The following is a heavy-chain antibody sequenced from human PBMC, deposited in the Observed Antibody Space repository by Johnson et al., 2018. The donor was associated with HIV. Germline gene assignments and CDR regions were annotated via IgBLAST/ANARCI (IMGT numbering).Heavy chain of an antibody. CDR2: ISYDGSNK. D-gene: IGHD5-18*01. CDR3: ARERVVFASQSYSYGHDALDI. CDR1: GFTFSSYA. V-gene: IGHV3-30*04. Sequence: QVQLVESGGGVVQPGRSLRLSCAASGFTFSSYAMHWVRQAPGKGLAWVDVISYDGSNKYYADSVKGRFPISRATSKNTLYLQMNSLRAEDTAVYYCARERVVFASQSYSYGHDALDIWGQGTMVTVSS. J-gene: IGHJ3*02.